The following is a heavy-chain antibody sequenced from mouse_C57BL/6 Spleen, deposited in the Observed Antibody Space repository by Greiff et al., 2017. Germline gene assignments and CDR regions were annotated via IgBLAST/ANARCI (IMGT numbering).Heavy chain of an antibody. CDR2: IYPSDSET. J-gene: IGHJ1*03. V-gene: IGHV1-61*01. CDR3: AKIKAPDHGYFDV. Sequence: VQLQQSGAELVRPGSSVKLSCKASGYTFTSYWMDWVKQRPGQGLEWIGNIYPSDSETHYNQKFKDKATLTVDKSSSTAYMQLSSLTSEDSAVYYCAKIKAPDHGYFDVWGTGTTVTVSS. CDR1: GYTFTSYW.